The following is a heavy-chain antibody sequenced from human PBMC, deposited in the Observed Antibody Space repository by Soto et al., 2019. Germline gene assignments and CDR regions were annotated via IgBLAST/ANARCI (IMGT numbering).Heavy chain of an antibody. CDR2: TYHTGST. D-gene: IGHD3-10*01. Sequence: QVRLQESDPRLVRPSGTLSLTCTISGGSFGTNYWSWIRQAPGKGLEWIGYTYHTGSTKYNPSLKSRATISVDTSKNQFSLTLTSAAAADTAVYYCATDSAGRGPFDPWGQGILVTVSS. V-gene: IGHV4-59*13. J-gene: IGHJ5*02. CDR3: ATDSAGRGPFDP. CDR1: GGSFGTNY.